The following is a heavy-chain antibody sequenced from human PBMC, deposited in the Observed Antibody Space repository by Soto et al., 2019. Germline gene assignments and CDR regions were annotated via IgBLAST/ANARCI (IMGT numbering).Heavy chain of an antibody. V-gene: IGHV1-18*01. CDR2: VSAYNGDT. Sequence: QVQLEQSGAEVKKPGASVKVSCQASGYTFTSYDISWVRQAPGQGLEWMGWVSAYNGDTRYAQKFQGRGSMTTDTSTSTAYMELRSLRSDDTAVYYCARKHGGHFDYWGQGTLVTVSS. CDR3: ARKHGGHFDY. D-gene: IGHD2-21*01. CDR1: GYTFTSYD. J-gene: IGHJ4*02.